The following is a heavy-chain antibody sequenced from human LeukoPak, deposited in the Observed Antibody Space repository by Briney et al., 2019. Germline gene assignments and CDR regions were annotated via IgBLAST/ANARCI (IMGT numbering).Heavy chain of an antibody. D-gene: IGHD3-10*01. CDR2: ISSSSSTI. J-gene: IGHJ4*02. CDR3: ARGRVDYYGSGSYLDDY. CDR1: GFTFSSYS. Sequence: GGSLRLSYAASGFTFSSYSMTWVRQAPGKGLEWVSYISSSSSTIYYADSVKGRFTISRDNAKNSLYLQMNSLRAEDTAVYYCARGRVDYYGSGSYLDDYWGQGTLVTVSS. V-gene: IGHV3-48*01.